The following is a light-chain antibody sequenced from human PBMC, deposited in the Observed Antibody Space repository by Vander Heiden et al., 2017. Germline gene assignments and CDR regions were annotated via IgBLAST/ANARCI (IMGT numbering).Light chain of an antibody. CDR3: QQYNNWPLMYT. CDR1: QSVSSN. Sequence: IAMKQAPVTTSVSPGERANLPCRASQSVSSNLARFQEKTGQAPRLLIYVASTRATGIPARFSGSGSGTEFTLTISSLQSEDFAVYYCQQYNNWPLMYTFGQGTKLEIK. J-gene: IGKJ2*01. V-gene: IGKV3-15*01. CDR2: VAS.